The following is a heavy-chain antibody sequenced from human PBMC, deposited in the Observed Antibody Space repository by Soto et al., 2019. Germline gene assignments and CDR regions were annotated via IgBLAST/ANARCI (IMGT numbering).Heavy chain of an antibody. CDR1: GFTFNDYA. Sequence: EEQLVESGGGLVQPGRSLRLSYAASGFTFNDYAFHWVRQAPGKGLEWVSGISWNRGFIGYVDSVQGRFTISRDNAKNSLYLQMNSLRAEDTALYYCTRSIGPSCYSSFDYFGQGTLVIVSS. J-gene: IGHJ4*02. CDR3: TRSIGPSCYSSFDY. CDR2: ISWNRGFI. D-gene: IGHD2-15*01. V-gene: IGHV3-9*01.